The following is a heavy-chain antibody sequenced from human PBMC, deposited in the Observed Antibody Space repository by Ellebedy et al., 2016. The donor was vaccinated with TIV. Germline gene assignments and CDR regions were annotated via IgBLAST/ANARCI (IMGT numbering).Heavy chain of an antibody. V-gene: IGHV1-24*01. D-gene: IGHD7-27*01. CDR3: ARAPPPRGDRSADAFDI. CDR2: FDPEDGER. J-gene: IGHJ3*02. CDR1: GYTLSELS. Sequence: ASVKVSCKVSGYTLSELSMHWVRQAPGKGLEWMGGFDPEDGERIYAQKFQGRVTMTEDTSTDTAYMELTSLRSEDTALYYCARAPPPRGDRSADAFDIWGQGTMVTVSS.